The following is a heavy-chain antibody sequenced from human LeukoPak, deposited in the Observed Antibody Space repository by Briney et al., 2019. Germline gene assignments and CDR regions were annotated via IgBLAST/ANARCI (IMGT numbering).Heavy chain of an antibody. J-gene: IGHJ3*02. Sequence: KTSETLSLTCAVYGGSVSGYYWSWIRQPPGKGLEWIGEINHSGSTNYNPSLKSRVTISVDTSKNQFSLKLSSVTAADTAVYYCARSSYYDSSGYPKDIWGQGTMVTVSS. D-gene: IGHD3-22*01. CDR2: INHSGST. V-gene: IGHV4-34*01. CDR3: ARSSYYDSSGYPKDI. CDR1: GGSVSGYY.